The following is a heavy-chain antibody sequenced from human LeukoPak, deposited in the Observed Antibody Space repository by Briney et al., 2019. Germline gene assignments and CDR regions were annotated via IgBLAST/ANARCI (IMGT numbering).Heavy chain of an antibody. D-gene: IGHD2-2*01. CDR1: GGSISSYY. J-gene: IGHJ5*02. CDR3: ASEPVVPAANLFDP. Sequence: SETLSLTCTVSGGSISSYYWSWIRQPPGKGLEWIGYIYYSGSTNYNPSLKSRVTISVDTSKNQFSLKLSSVTAADTAVHYCASEPVVPAANLFDPWGQGTLVTVSS. V-gene: IGHV4-59*08. CDR2: IYYSGST.